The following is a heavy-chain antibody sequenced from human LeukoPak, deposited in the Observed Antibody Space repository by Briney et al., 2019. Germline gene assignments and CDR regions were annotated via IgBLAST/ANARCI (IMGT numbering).Heavy chain of an antibody. V-gene: IGHV4-59*11. D-gene: IGHD6-13*01. CDR3: ARTGSSWPLYYYYYMDV. CDR2: VSDSGST. J-gene: IGHJ6*03. Sequence: SETLSLTCTVSGGSISSHYWSWIRQPPGKGLEWIGYVSDSGSTNYNPSLKSGVTVSVDTSKDQFSLKLTSVTAADTAVYYCARTGSSWPLYYYYYMDVWGKGTTVTVSS. CDR1: GGSISSHY.